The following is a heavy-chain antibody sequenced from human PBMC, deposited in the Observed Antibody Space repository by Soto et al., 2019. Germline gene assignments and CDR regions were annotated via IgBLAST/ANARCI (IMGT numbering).Heavy chain of an antibody. J-gene: IGHJ5*02. CDR1: GSSLSYGGYY. CDR2: VYFTGTT. CDR3: ARDGTSNHNYIDP. V-gene: IGHV4-31*03. D-gene: IGHD1-1*01. Sequence: SETLSLTCTVSGSSLSYGGYYLSWLRQQPGKGLEWIGYVYFTGTTYYNPSLKSRLSLSVETSKNQFSLKLTSVTAAETAVYYCARDGTSNHNYIDPWGPGTLVTVSS.